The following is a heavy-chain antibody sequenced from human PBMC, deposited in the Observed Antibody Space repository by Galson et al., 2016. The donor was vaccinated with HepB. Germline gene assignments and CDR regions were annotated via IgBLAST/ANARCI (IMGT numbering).Heavy chain of an antibody. CDR2: ISPSSGNT. CDR3: ARGGGVQLARRQFDH. D-gene: IGHD1-1*01. V-gene: IGHV1-18*01. J-gene: IGHJ4*02. Sequence: SVKVSCKASGYIFSSYAISWVRQAPGQGLEWMGWISPSSGNTYYAQRFQGRVTLTTDRSTSTSYMELRSLRSDDTAVYFCARGGGVQLARRQFDHWGQGTLVTVSS. CDR1: GYIFSSYA.